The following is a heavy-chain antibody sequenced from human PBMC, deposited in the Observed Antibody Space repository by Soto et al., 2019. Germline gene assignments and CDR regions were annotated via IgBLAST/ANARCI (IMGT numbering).Heavy chain of an antibody. V-gene: IGHV3-30*03. CDR3: AREQFEDGRGHYDH. D-gene: IGHD3-22*01. Sequence: QVQLVESGGGVVQPGGSLRLSCAASGFAFSTSVIHWVRQAPGKGLEWMAHISYNGNKKHYADSVKGRFTVSRDIYESTLYLQMNSLRAEDTAVYYCAREQFEDGRGHYDHWGQGTLVSVSS. CDR1: GFAFSTSV. J-gene: IGHJ4*02. CDR2: ISYNGNKK.